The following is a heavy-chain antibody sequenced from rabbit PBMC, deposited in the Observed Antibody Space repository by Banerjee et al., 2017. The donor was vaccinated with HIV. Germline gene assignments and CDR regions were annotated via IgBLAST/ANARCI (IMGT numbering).Heavy chain of an antibody. CDR3: ASNGAGYAGYGYGTFDAFDP. CDR1: GFSFSGSYY. V-gene: IGHV1S40*01. J-gene: IGHJ2*01. CDR2: IYAGSSGST. D-gene: IGHD7-1*01. Sequence: QSLEESGGDLVKPEASLTLTCTASGFSFSGSYYMCWVRQAPGKGLEWIACIYAGSSGSTYYASWAKGRFTISKTSSTTVTLQMTSLTAADTATYFCASNGAGYAGYGYGTFDAFDPWGPGTLVTVS.